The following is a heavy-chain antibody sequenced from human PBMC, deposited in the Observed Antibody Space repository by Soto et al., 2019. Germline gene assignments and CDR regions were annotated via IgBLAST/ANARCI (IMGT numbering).Heavy chain of an antibody. Sequence: SETLSLTCAVYGGSFSGYYWSWIRQPPGKGLEWIGEINHSGSTNYNPSLKSRVTISVDTSKNQFSLKLSSVTAADTAVYYCARAGPGFCTNGVCWFDPWGQGTLVTVSS. CDR1: GGSFSGYY. J-gene: IGHJ5*02. CDR3: ARAGPGFCTNGVCWFDP. D-gene: IGHD2-8*01. V-gene: IGHV4-34*01. CDR2: INHSGST.